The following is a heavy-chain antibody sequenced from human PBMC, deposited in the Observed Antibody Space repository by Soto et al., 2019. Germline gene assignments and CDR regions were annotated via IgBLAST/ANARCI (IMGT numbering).Heavy chain of an antibody. Sequence: EVQLVESGGGLVQPGGSLKLSCAASGFAFSGSAMHWVRQASGKRLEWVGRIKSKGNNYATAYAASVKGRFTISRDDSNNTAYLQMNSLKTDDTAVYYCTTIIGDLWSNYDHWGQGTLVTIPS. J-gene: IGHJ4*02. D-gene: IGHD3-3*01. CDR3: TTIIGDLWSNYDH. V-gene: IGHV3-73*01. CDR1: GFAFSGSA. CDR2: IKSKGNNYAT.